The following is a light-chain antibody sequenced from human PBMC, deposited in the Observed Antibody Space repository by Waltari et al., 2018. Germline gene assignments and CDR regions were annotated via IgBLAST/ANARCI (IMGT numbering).Light chain of an antibody. CDR1: QSLLQSNGYEY. Sequence: DIMVTQSPLSLPVTPGEPASISCTSTQSLLQSNGYEYLDWYLQKPGQAPQLLMYLGSNRASGVPDRLSGSGSGTNFTLKISRVEAEDVGVYYCMQGLQPPWTFGQGTKVEI. CDR2: LGS. CDR3: MQGLQPPWT. V-gene: IGKV2-28*01. J-gene: IGKJ1*01.